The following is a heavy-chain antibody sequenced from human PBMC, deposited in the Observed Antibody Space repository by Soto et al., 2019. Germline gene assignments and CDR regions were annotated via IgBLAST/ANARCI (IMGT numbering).Heavy chain of an antibody. CDR3: ARYSNSWSSFDY. CDR2: MSYGAST. CDR1: GGSISTYY. Sequence: PSETLSLTCNVSGGSISTYYWSWLRQSPGKGLEWIGYMSYGASTHYNPSLNSRVTISMDTSTNQLSLKLSSVTAADTAVYFCARYSNSWSSFDYWGQGTLVTVSS. D-gene: IGHD6-13*01. J-gene: IGHJ4*02. V-gene: IGHV4-59*01.